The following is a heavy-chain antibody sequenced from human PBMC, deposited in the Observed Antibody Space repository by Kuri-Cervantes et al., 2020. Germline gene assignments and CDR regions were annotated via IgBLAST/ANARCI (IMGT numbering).Heavy chain of an antibody. CDR3: ARELTGAHLYSSSSRRYYYYGMDV. J-gene: IGHJ6*02. CDR1: GFTFSSYS. D-gene: IGHD6-6*01. Sequence: GGSLRLSCAASGFTFSSYSMNWVRQAPGKGLEWVSSISSSSSYIYYADSVKGRFTISRDNSKNTLYLQMNSLRAEDTAVYYCARELTGAHLYSSSSRRYYYYGMDVWGQGTTVTVSS. CDR2: ISSSSSYI. V-gene: IGHV3-21*01.